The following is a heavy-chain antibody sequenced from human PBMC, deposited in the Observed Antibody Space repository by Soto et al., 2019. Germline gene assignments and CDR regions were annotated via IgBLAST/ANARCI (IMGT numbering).Heavy chain of an antibody. CDR2: ISAYNGNT. Sequence: GASVKVSCKASGYTFTSYGISWVRQAPGQGLEWVGWISAYNGNTNYAQKLQGRVTMTTDTSTSTAYMELRSLRSDDTAVYYCARDFCSSTSCYKAGTDYWGQGTLVTVSS. D-gene: IGHD2-2*02. CDR1: GYTFTSYG. V-gene: IGHV1-18*04. CDR3: ARDFCSSTSCYKAGTDY. J-gene: IGHJ4*02.